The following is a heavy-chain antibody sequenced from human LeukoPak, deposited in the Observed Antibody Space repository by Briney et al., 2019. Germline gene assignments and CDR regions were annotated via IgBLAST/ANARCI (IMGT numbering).Heavy chain of an antibody. CDR1: GFTFRTYG. D-gene: IGHD6-6*01. Sequence: PGGSLRLSCTASGFTFRTYGMHWVRQAPGRGLEWVAVIWYDGSTKYYADSVKGRFTISRDNSKNTLYLQMSSLRAEDTAVYYCVKRSMTSKSNYYYDFWGQGALVTVSS. V-gene: IGHV3-30*02. J-gene: IGHJ4*02. CDR2: IWYDGSTK. CDR3: VKRSMTSKSNYYYDF.